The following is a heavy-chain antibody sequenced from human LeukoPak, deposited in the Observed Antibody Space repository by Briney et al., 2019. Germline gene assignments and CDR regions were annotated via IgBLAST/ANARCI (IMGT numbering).Heavy chain of an antibody. CDR1: GGSISSGDYC. D-gene: IGHD6-13*01. CDR2: IYYSGST. Sequence: PSETLSLTCTVSGGSISSGDYCWSWIRQPPGKGLERIGYIYYSGSTYYNPSLKSRVTISVDTSKNQFSLKLSSVTAADTAVYYCAREVGAAAGTRDYFDYWGQGTLVTVSS. CDR3: AREVGAAAGTRDYFDY. V-gene: IGHV4-30-4*01. J-gene: IGHJ4*02.